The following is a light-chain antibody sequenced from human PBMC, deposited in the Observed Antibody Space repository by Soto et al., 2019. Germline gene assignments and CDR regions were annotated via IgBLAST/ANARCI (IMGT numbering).Light chain of an antibody. CDR1: QGISNY. V-gene: IGKV1-33*01. CDR3: QQYDSHPLT. Sequence: DIQMTQSPSSLSASVGDRVTITCQASQGISNYLNWYQQKPGKAPKLLIYDASNLETGVPSRFSGSGSGTDFTFTISSLQPEDFASYYCQQYDSHPLTFGGGTQVEIK. CDR2: DAS. J-gene: IGKJ4*01.